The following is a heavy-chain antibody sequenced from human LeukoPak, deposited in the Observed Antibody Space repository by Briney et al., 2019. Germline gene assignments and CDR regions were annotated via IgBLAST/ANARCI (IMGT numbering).Heavy chain of an antibody. J-gene: IGHJ4*02. Sequence: PGGSLRLSCAASGFTFDDYAMHWVRQAPGKGLEWVSGISWNSGSIGYADSVKGRLTISRDNAKNSLYLQMNSLRAEDTALYYCAEDPSGSYYGNPDYWGQGTLVTVSS. V-gene: IGHV3-9*01. CDR2: ISWNSGSI. D-gene: IGHD1-26*01. CDR1: GFTFDDYA. CDR3: AEDPSGSYYGNPDY.